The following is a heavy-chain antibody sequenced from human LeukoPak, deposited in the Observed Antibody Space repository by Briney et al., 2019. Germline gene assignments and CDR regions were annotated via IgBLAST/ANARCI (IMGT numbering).Heavy chain of an antibody. CDR1: GGSISSYY. V-gene: IGHV4-59*01. D-gene: IGHD6-13*01. J-gene: IGHJ6*02. Sequence: PSETLSLTCTVSGGSISSYYWSWIRQPPGKGLEWIGYIYYSGSTNYNPSLKSRVTISVDTSKNQFSPKLSSVTAADTAVYYCARGRNRAAAGLGRYYYYYYGMDVWGQGTTVTVSS. CDR3: ARGRNRAAAGLGRYYYYYYGMDV. CDR2: IYYSGST.